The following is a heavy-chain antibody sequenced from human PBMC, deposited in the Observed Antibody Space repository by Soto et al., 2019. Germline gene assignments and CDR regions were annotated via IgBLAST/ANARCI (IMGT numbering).Heavy chain of an antibody. J-gene: IGHJ5*02. CDR3: ARGGYYYGSGSPTNWFDP. D-gene: IGHD3-10*01. CDR2: INHSGST. Sequence: VQLLVSGGGLVQPGGSLRLSCAASGFTFSSYAMNWVRQAPGEGLEWIGEINHSGSTNYNPSLKSRVTISVDTSKNQFSLKLSSVTAADTAVYYCARGGYYYGSGSPTNWFDPWGQGTLVTVSS. CDR1: GFTFSSYA. V-gene: IGHV4-34*01.